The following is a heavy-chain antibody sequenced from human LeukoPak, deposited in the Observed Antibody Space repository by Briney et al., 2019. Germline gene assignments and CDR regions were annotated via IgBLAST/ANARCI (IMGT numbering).Heavy chain of an antibody. CDR2: IYYSGST. J-gene: IGHJ4*02. CDR3: ARKYSSSHDFDY. D-gene: IGHD6-6*01. V-gene: IGHV4-59*12. CDR1: GGSISSYY. Sequence: SETLSLTCTVSGGSISSYYWSWIRQPPGKGLEWIGYIYYSGSTNYNPSLKSRVTISVDTSKNQFSLKLSSVTAADTAVYYCARKYSSSHDFDYWGQGTLVTVSS.